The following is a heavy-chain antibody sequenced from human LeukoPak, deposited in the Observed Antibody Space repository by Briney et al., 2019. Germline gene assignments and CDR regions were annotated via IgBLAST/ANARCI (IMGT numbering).Heavy chain of an antibody. CDR1: GGSFSGYY. V-gene: IGHV4-34*01. D-gene: IGHD5-12*01. J-gene: IGHJ4*02. CDR2: INHSGST. Sequence: SETLPLTCAVYGGSFSGYYWSWIRQPPGKGLEWIGEINHSGSTNYNPSLKSRVTISVDTSKNQFSLKLSSVTAADTAVYYCATTAGGNSSYVFDYWGQGTLVTVSS. CDR3: ATTAGGNSSYVFDY.